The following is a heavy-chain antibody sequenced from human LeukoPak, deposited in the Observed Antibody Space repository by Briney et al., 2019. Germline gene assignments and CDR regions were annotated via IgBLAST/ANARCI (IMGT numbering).Heavy chain of an antibody. Sequence: GGSLRLSCAASGFSFDDYAMHWVRQAPGKGLEWVGRIKSKTDGGTTDYAAPVKGRFTISRDDSANTLYLQMNSLTTEDTAVYYCATGGGTFDYWGQGTLVTVSS. CDR3: ATGGGTFDY. CDR2: IKSKTDGGTT. V-gene: IGHV3-15*01. CDR1: GFSFDDYA. J-gene: IGHJ4*02. D-gene: IGHD3-10*01.